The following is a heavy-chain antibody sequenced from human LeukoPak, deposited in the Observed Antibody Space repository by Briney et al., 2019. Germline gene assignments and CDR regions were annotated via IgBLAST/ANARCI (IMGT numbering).Heavy chain of an antibody. CDR3: ARDVYTGRYYLDY. J-gene: IGHJ4*02. V-gene: IGHV3-53*01. Sequence: GGTLRLSCAASGFTVSSNYMSWVRQAPGKGLEWVSVTYSSGSTYYADSVKGRFTISRDNSKSTLDLQMNSLRAEDTAVYYCARDVYTGRYYLDYWGQGTLVTVSS. D-gene: IGHD1-26*01. CDR1: GFTVSSNY. CDR2: TYSSGST.